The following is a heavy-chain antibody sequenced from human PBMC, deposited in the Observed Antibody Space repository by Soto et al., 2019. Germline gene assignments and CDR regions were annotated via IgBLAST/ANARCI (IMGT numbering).Heavy chain of an antibody. CDR3: ASRYYDSGHPAYYRYYMDV. J-gene: IGHJ6*03. Sequence: EVQLVESGGGLVQPGGSLRLSCAASGFTFSSYRINWVRQAPGKGLEWVSYISSSSNTIYHADSVKGRFSICRDNAENSVILQITSLRDKYTAVYYCASRYYDSGHPAYYRYYMDVFVKGTTVTISS. CDR1: GFTFSSYR. CDR2: ISSSSNTI. D-gene: IGHD3-10*01. V-gene: IGHV3-48*02.